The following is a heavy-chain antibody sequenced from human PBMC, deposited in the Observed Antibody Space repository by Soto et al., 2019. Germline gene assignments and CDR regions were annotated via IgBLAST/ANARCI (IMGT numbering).Heavy chain of an antibody. CDR3: ANWGYGSSTSCQVP. D-gene: IGHD2-2*01. J-gene: IGHJ5*02. CDR1: GFTFNSYA. Sequence: LRLSCAASGFTFNSYAMSWLLQAPGLWLEWVSAISGNGGSTYYADSVEGRFTISRDHSKNTLYLQMTSLRTEDTAVYYCANWGYGSSTSCQVPWAQGTLVPVAS. CDR2: ISGNGGST. V-gene: IGHV3-23*01.